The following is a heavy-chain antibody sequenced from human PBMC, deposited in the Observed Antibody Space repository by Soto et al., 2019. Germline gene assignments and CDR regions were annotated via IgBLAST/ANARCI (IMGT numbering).Heavy chain of an antibody. D-gene: IGHD3-22*01. CDR1: GYTFTSYG. J-gene: IGHJ4*02. CDR2: ISAYNGNT. Sequence: ASVKVSCKASGYTFTSYGISWVRQAPGQGLEWMGWISAYNGNTNYAQKLQGRVTMTTDTSTSTAYMGLRSLRSDDTAVYYCARGGYFDSSNYLAYWGLGTLVTVSS. CDR3: ARGGYFDSSNYLAY. V-gene: IGHV1-18*01.